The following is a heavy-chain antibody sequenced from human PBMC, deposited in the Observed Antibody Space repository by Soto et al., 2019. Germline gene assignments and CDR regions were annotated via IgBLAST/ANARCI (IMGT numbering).Heavy chain of an antibody. Sequence: ASVKVSCKASGYTFTSYGISWVRQAPGQGLEWMGWISTYNGNTNYAQKLQGRVTMTTDTSTSTVYMELRSLRSDDTALYYCAREYCSSTSCYLPDYWGQGTLVTVSS. CDR2: ISTYNGNT. V-gene: IGHV1-18*01. D-gene: IGHD2-2*01. J-gene: IGHJ4*02. CDR3: AREYCSSTSCYLPDY. CDR1: GYTFTSYG.